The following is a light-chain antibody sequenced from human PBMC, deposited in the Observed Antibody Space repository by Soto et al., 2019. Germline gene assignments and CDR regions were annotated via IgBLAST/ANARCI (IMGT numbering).Light chain of an antibody. Sequence: QSVLTQPASVSGSPGQSITISCTGTSSDFGVYNYVSWYRQYPGRAPKVLIVEVSNRPSGVSNRFSGSKSGNTASLTISGLQAEDEADYYCSSYTSRSTRVFGGGTKVTVL. V-gene: IGLV2-14*01. CDR3: SSYTSRSTRV. CDR1: SSDFGVYNY. J-gene: IGLJ2*01. CDR2: EVS.